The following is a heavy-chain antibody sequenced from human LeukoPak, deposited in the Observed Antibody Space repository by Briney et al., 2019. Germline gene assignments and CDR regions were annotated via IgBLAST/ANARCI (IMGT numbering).Heavy chain of an antibody. CDR1: GGSISSSNW. J-gene: IGHJ4*02. Sequence: PSETLSLTCAVSGGSISSSNWWSWVRQPPGKGLEWIGEIYHSGSTNYNPSLKSRVTISVDKSKNQFSLKLSSVTAADTAVYYCARDGVVAGTEPLDYWGQGTLVTVSS. CDR3: ARDGVVAGTEPLDY. CDR2: IYHSGST. V-gene: IGHV4-4*02. D-gene: IGHD6-19*01.